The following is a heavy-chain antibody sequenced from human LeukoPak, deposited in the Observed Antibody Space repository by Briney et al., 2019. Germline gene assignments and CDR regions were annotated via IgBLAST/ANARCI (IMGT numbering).Heavy chain of an antibody. CDR1: GYTLTELS. D-gene: IGHD1-20*01. CDR2: FDPENGET. CDR3: ATAVYNWNDFFDY. V-gene: IGHV1-24*01. J-gene: IGHJ4*02. Sequence: ASVKVSCKVSGYTLTELSMHWVRQAPGQGLEWMGGFDPENGETIYAQKFQGRVTMTEDTSTDTAYMELSSLRSEDTAVYYCATAVYNWNDFFDYWGQGTLVTVSS.